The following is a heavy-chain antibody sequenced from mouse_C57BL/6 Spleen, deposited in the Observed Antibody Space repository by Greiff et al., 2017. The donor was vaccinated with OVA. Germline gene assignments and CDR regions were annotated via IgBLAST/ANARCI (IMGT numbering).Heavy chain of an antibody. CDR3: AREDSSEYFDD. D-gene: IGHD3-2*02. CDR1: GYPFTSYW. V-gene: IGHV1-7*01. CDR2: INPSSGYT. J-gene: IGHJ2*01. Sequence: VQLQQSGAELAKPGASVKLSCKASGYPFTSYWMHWVKQRPGQGLEWIGYINPSSGYTKYNQKFKDKATLTADKSSSTAYMQLSSLTYEDSAVYYCAREDSSEYFDDWGQGTTLTVSS.